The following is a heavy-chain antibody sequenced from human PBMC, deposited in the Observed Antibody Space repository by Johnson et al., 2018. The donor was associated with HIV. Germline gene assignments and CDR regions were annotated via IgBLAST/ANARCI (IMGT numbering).Heavy chain of an antibody. Sequence: EMQLVESGGGLVQPGGSLRLSCVVSGFTFSDYYMDWVRQAPGKGLEWVSGVNWNGGSTGYADSVKGRFTISRDTSKKSVFLQMNNLRPEDTAVYYCAKETRDSRSAFDIWGQGTTVTVSS. D-gene: IGHD4-11*01. J-gene: IGHJ3*02. V-gene: IGHV3-20*04. CDR2: VNWNGGST. CDR1: GFTFSDYY. CDR3: AKETRDSRSAFDI.